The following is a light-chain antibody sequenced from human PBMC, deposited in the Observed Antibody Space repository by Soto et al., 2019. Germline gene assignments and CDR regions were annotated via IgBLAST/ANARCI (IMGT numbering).Light chain of an antibody. CDR1: SSDVGGYDY. CDR2: EVS. CDR3: SSYSISTAYL. V-gene: IGLV2-14*01. Sequence: QSSLPQPASVSGSPGQSITISCTGTSSDVGGYDYVSWYQLHPGKAPKLMVFEVSNRPSGVSYRFSGSKSGNTASLTISGLQAEDEADYFCSSYSISTAYLFGTGTKVT. J-gene: IGLJ1*01.